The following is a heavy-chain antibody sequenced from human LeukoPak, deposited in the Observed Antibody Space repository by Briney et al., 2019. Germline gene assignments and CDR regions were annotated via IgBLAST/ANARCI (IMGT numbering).Heavy chain of an antibody. CDR1: GGSISSYC. Sequence: PSETLSLTCTVSGGSISSYCWSWVRQPPGKGLEWNGYIYPSGSTDYNPSLRSRVTMSVDTSKSQLSMELRYLTAADTAMYYCATSYDSKTAPYDVWGQGILVTVSS. V-gene: IGHV4-4*09. D-gene: IGHD3-3*01. J-gene: IGHJ4*02. CDR3: ATSYDSKTAPYDV. CDR2: IYPSGST.